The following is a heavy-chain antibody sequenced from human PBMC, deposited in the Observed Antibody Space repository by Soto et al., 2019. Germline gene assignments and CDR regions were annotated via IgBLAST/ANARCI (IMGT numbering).Heavy chain of an antibody. Sequence: GSLRLSCAASGFTFSSYDMSWVRQAPGKGLEWVSAISGSGGSTYYADSVKGRFTISRDNPKNTLYLQMNSLRADDTAVYYCAKRYSSSWYYFDYWGQGTLVTVSS. J-gene: IGHJ4*02. D-gene: IGHD6-13*01. CDR2: ISGSGGST. V-gene: IGHV3-23*01. CDR1: GFTFSSYD. CDR3: AKRYSSSWYYFDY.